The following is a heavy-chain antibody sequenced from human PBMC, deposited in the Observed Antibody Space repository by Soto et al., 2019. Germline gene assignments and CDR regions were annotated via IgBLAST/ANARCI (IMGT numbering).Heavy chain of an antibody. CDR1: GGSITNYY. Sequence: QVQLQESGPGLVKPSETLSLTCTVSGGSITNYYCSWFRQPPGKGLEWIGYINYDGYSAYNLSLKRRVTLSMDASKTQFSLMLESVTATDRAVYYCARHGFGPLHGLVDVWGPGTTVIVS. V-gene: IGHV4-59*08. J-gene: IGHJ6*02. CDR3: ARHGFGPLHGLVDV. D-gene: IGHD3-10*01. CDR2: INYDGYS.